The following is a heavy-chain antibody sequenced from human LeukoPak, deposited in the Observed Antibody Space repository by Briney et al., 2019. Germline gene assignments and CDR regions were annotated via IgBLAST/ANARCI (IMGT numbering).Heavy chain of an antibody. CDR1: GFTFSNYA. CDR2: ISGSGGST. J-gene: IGHJ4*02. D-gene: IGHD1-7*01. V-gene: IGHV3-23*01. Sequence: GGSLRLSCEASGFTFSNYAMIWVRQAPGKGLEWVSAISGSGGSTFYADSVEGRFTISRDNSKNTLYLQMNSLRAEDTAVYYCAKEAAGTRSDYWGQGTLVTVSS. CDR3: AKEAAGTRSDY.